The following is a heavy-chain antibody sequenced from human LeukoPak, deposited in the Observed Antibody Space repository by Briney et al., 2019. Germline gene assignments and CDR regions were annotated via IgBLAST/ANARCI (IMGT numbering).Heavy chain of an antibody. V-gene: IGHV3-49*04. D-gene: IGHD2-2*01. Sequence: PGGSLRLSCTASGFTFADFAVSWVRQAPGKGLQWIGLIRTKAVGGATEYATSVRGRFTVSRDDSKGIAYLQMNSLKTEDTGVYYCARMMPGMDVWGQGTTATVSS. J-gene: IGHJ6*02. CDR1: GFTFADFA. CDR3: ARMMPGMDV. CDR2: IRTKAVGGAT.